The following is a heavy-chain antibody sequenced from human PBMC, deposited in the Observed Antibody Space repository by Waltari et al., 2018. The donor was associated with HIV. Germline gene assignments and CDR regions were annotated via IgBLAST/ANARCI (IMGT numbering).Heavy chain of an antibody. J-gene: IGHJ6*02. D-gene: IGHD4-4*01. CDR2: IIPIFGTA. V-gene: IGHV1-69*12. Sequence: QVQLVQSGAEVKKPGSSVKVSCKASGGTFSSYAISWVRQAPGQGLEWMGGIIPIFGTANYAQKFQGRGTSTADESTSTAYRELSSLRSEDTAVYYCARVTSMGYGMDVWGQGTTVTVSS. CDR3: ARVTSMGYGMDV. CDR1: GGTFSSYA.